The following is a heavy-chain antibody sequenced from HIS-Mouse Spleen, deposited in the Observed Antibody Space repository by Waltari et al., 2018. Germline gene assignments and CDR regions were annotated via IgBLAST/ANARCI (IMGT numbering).Heavy chain of an antibody. D-gene: IGHD6-13*01. CDR2: IYYSGST. Sequence: QLQLQESGPGLVKPSETLSLTCTVSGGSISSSSYYWGWIRQPPGKGRGWIGMIYYSGSTYSNPSLKSRVTISVDTSKNQFSLKLSSVTAADTAVYYCAREIPYSSSWYDWYFDLWGRGTLVTVSS. J-gene: IGHJ2*01. CDR3: AREIPYSSSWYDWYFDL. CDR1: GGSISSSSYY. V-gene: IGHV4-39*07.